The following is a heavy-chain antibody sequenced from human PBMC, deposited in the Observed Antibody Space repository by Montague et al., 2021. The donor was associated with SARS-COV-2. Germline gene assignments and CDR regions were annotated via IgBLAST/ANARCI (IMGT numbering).Heavy chain of an antibody. V-gene: IGHV3-66*02. Sequence: SLRLSCAASGFTVSSNYMSWVRQAPGKGPEWVSVIYSGGSTYYADSVKGRFTISRDNSKNTLYLQMNSLRAEDTAVYYCARVYGSGSYYGVGMDVWGQGTTVTVSS. CDR1: GFTVSSNY. CDR3: ARVYGSGSYYGVGMDV. D-gene: IGHD3-10*01. J-gene: IGHJ6*02. CDR2: IYSGGST.